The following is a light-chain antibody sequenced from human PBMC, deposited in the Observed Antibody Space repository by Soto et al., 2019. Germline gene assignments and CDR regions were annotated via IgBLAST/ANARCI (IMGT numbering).Light chain of an antibody. CDR3: QQRSNWPSWT. V-gene: IGKV3-11*01. J-gene: IGKJ1*01. CDR1: QSVSSY. Sequence: ETVLTQSPGTLSLSPGERATLSCRASQSVSSYLAWYQQKPGQAPRLLIYDASNRATGIPARFSGSGSGTDFTLTISSLEPEDFAVYYCQQRSNWPSWTFGQGTKVDIK. CDR2: DAS.